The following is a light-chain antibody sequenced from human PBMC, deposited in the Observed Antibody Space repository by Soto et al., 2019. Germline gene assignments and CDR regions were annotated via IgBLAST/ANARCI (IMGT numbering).Light chain of an antibody. CDR3: AAWDGSLNGVV. J-gene: IGLJ3*02. CDR2: NNN. V-gene: IGLV1-44*01. CDR1: SSNIGSNT. Sequence: QLVLTQAPSASETPGQRVTISCSGSSSNIGSNTVNWYQQRPGTAPKLLIYNNNQRPSGVPDRFSGSKSGTSASLAISGLQSEDEADYYCAAWDGSLNGVVFGGGTKLTVL.